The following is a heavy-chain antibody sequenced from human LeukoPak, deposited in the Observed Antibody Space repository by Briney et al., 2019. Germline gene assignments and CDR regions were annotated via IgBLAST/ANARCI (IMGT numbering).Heavy chain of an antibody. CDR2: ISSSGDAT. D-gene: IGHD1-14*01. V-gene: IGHV3-23*01. CDR3: ARGTTDLDY. J-gene: IGHJ4*02. CDR1: GFTLNNYA. Sequence: GGSLRLSCAASGFTLNNYAMNWVRQAPGQGLEWVSLISSSGDATYYADSVQGRFTISRDNSRSTLYLHIDSLRVEDTATYYCARGTTDLDYWGQGTRVIVSS.